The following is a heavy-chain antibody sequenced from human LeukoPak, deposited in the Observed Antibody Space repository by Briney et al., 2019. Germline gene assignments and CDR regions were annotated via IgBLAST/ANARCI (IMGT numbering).Heavy chain of an antibody. CDR3: AKLFSFSSGGHAFDI. Sequence: AGGSLRHSCAASGFTFSSYGMHWVRQAPGKGLEWVAFIRYDGSNKYYADSVKGRFTISRDNSKNTLYLQMNSLRAEDTAVYSCAKLFSFSSGGHAFDIWGQGTLVTVSS. CDR1: GFTFSSYG. D-gene: IGHD6-19*01. V-gene: IGHV3-30*02. CDR2: IRYDGSNK. J-gene: IGHJ3*02.